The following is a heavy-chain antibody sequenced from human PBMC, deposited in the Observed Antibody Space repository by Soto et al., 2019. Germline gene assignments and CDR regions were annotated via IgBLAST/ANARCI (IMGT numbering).Heavy chain of an antibody. CDR3: AKDRVLRGLEWSIKYYFDY. CDR2: ISGSGGST. D-gene: IGHD3-3*01. Sequence: GGSLRLSCAASGFTFSSYAMSWVRQAPGKGLEWVSAISGSGGSTYYADSVKGRFTISRDNSKNTLYLQMNSLRAEDTAVYYCAKDRVLRGLEWSIKYYFDYWGQGTLVTVSS. V-gene: IGHV3-23*01. J-gene: IGHJ4*02. CDR1: GFTFSSYA.